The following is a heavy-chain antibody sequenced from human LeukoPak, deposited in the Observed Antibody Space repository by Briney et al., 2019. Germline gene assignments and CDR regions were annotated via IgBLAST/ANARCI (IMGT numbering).Heavy chain of an antibody. CDR3: ASQVVVAATRSLASFDY. J-gene: IGHJ4*02. CDR2: MHYSGST. Sequence: SEPLSLTCSVSGGSITKNGYYWGWIRQSPETGLEWIGSMHYSGSTYYNPSLNSRVTISVDTSKNQFSLKLSSVTAADTAVYYCASQVVVAATRSLASFDYWGQGTLVTVSS. D-gene: IGHD2-15*01. CDR1: GGSITKNGYY. V-gene: IGHV4-39*07.